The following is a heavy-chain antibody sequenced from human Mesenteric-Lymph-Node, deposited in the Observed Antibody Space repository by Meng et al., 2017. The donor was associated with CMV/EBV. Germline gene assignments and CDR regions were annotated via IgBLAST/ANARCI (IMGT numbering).Heavy chain of an antibody. J-gene: IGHJ4*02. D-gene: IGHD3-3*01. V-gene: IGHV1-18*01. CDR3: AREETQSGGLTRFGVVSIRPGPFDH. Sequence: GESLKISCKASGYTFTSYGISWVRQAPGQGLEWMGWISGYNGNTNYAQKFQGRVTMTTDTSTRTAYMELRSLRSDDTAVYYCAREETQSGGLTRFGVVSIRPGPFDHWGQGTLVTVSS. CDR2: ISGYNGNT. CDR1: GYTFTSYG.